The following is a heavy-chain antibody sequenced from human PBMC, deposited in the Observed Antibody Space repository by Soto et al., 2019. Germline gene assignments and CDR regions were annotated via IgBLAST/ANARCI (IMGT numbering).Heavy chain of an antibody. V-gene: IGHV1-18*01. D-gene: IGHD5-12*01. J-gene: IGHJ4*02. Sequence: QVQLVQSGAEVKKPGASVKVSCTTSGYTFSNYGINWVRQAPGQGLEWMGWISAYHGNTNFAQKLQGRVSLTTDTSSTPGLMELRSLTSDDTAVYYCARDLVPGYTGFSDCWGKGTLVTVSS. CDR1: GYTFSNYG. CDR3: ARDLVPGYTGFSDC. CDR2: ISAYHGNT.